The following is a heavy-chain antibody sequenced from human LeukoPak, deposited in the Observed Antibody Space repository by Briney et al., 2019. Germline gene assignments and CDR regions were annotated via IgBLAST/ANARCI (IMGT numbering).Heavy chain of an antibody. J-gene: IGHJ4*02. CDR3: AREAGMELLQGVRILDY. CDR1: GGSISSYY. CDR2: IYYSGST. Sequence: SETLSLTCTVSGGSISSYYWSWIRQPPGKGLEWIGYIYYSGSTDYNPSLKSRVTISVGTSKNQFSLKLSSVTAADTAVYYCAREAGMELLQGVRILDYWGQGTLVTVSS. V-gene: IGHV4-59*12. D-gene: IGHD1-26*01.